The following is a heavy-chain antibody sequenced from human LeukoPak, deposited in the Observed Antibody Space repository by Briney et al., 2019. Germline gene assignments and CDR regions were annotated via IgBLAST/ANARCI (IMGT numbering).Heavy chain of an antibody. CDR2: IYYSGST. CDR3: ARGYSSVADFDY. Sequence: PSETLSLTCAVSGGSISSYYWSWLRQPPGKGLEWIGYIYYSGSTNYNPSLKSRVTISVDTSKNQFSLKLSSVTAADTAVYYCARGYSSVADFDYWGQGTLVTVSS. J-gene: IGHJ4*02. D-gene: IGHD6-19*01. CDR1: GGSISSYY. V-gene: IGHV4-59*01.